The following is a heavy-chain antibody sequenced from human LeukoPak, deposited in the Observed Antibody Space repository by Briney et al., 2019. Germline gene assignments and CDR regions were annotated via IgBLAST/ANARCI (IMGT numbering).Heavy chain of an antibody. CDR1: GFALSSYA. CDR3: GGGILTGFDY. CDR2: ISGSGGST. J-gene: IGHJ4*02. V-gene: IGHV3-23*01. Sequence: GGSLRLSCAASGFALSSYAMSWVRQAPGKGLEWVSAISGSGGSTYYADSVKGRFTISRDTSKNMVFLQMNSLRVEEPAVYYCGGGILTGFDYWGQGTLVTVSS. D-gene: IGHD3-9*01.